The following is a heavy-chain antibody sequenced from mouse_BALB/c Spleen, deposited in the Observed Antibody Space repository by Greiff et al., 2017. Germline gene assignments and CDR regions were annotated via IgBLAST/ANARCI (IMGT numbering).Heavy chain of an antibody. D-gene: IGHD2-3*01. V-gene: IGHV5-6-4*01. CDR3: TREGYDGYYDWFAY. CDR2: ISSGGSYT. Sequence: EVKLMESGGGLVKPGGSLKLSCAASGFTFSSYTMSWVRQTPEKRLEWVATISSGGSYTYYPDSVKGRFTISRDNAKNTLYLQMSSLKSEDTAMYYCTREGYDGYYDWFAYWGQGTLVTVSA. J-gene: IGHJ3*01. CDR1: GFTFSSYT.